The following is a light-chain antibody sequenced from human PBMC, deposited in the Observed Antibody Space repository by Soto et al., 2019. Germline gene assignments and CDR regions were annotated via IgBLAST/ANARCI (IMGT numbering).Light chain of an antibody. CDR2: HAS. V-gene: IGKV3-11*01. CDR3: QQRRPWPLT. J-gene: IGKJ4*01. CDR1: QSVSSY. Sequence: EIVLTQSPATLSLSPVERATLSCRASQSVSSYLAWYQQKPGQPPRLLIYHASNRVTGIPVRFSGSGSGTDFTLPISRLEPEDFAVYYCQQRRPWPLTFGGGTTVEIK.